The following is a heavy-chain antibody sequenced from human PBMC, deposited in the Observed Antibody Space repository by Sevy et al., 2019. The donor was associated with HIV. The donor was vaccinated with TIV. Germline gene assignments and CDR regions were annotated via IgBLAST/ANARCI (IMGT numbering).Heavy chain of an antibody. J-gene: IGHJ3*02. CDR3: TREPASEVVTANNAFDI. V-gene: IGHV3-73*01. D-gene: IGHD2-21*02. Sequence: GGCLRLSCAASGFTFSGSAMHWVRQASGKGLEWVGRIRSKANSYATAYAASVKGRFTISRDDSKNTAYLQMNSLKTEDTAVYYCTREPASEVVTANNAFDIWGQGTMVTVSS. CDR1: GFTFSGSA. CDR2: IRSKANSYAT.